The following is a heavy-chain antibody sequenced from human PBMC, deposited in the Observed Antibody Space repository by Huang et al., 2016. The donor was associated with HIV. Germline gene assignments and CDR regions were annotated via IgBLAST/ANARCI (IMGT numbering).Heavy chain of an antibody. Sequence: QVQLVQSGAEVKKPGASVKVSCKASGYIFTNYYMHWVRQAPGQGLQWMGIINPNGGATTYARQVHDTVTMTRDTSANTLYMELSGLRSDDTAVYYCVRGSSTREEYFQYWGQGTLITVSS. CDR3: VRGSSTREEYFQY. J-gene: IGHJ1*01. CDR2: INPNGGAT. CDR1: GYIFTNYY. D-gene: IGHD2-2*01. V-gene: IGHV1-46*03.